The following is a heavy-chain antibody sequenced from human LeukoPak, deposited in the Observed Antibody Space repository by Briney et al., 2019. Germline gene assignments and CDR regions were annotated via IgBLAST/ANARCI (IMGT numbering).Heavy chain of an antibody. V-gene: IGHV3-21*01. CDR3: VLLSLTPG. Sequence: GGSLRLSCAASGFTFSSYSMNWVRHAPGKGLEWVSSISSSSSYIYYVGSVKGRFTISRDNAKKSVYLQMNSLRAEDTAVYYCVLLSLTPGWGQGTLVTISS. CDR1: GFTFSSYS. CDR2: ISSSSSYI. J-gene: IGHJ4*02. D-gene: IGHD3-10*01.